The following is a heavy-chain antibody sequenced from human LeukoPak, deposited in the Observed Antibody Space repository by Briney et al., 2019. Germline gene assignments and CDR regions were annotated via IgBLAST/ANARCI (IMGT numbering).Heavy chain of an antibody. CDR2: IYYSGST. J-gene: IGHJ4*02. V-gene: IGHV4-59*01. D-gene: IGHD5-12*01. Sequence: PSETLSLTCTVSGGSISSYYWSWIRQPPGKGLEWIGYIYYSGSTNYNPSLKSRVTISVDTSKNQFSLKLSSVTAADTAVYYCVRDKGYSGYGYFDYRGQGTLVTVSS. CDR1: GGSISSYY. CDR3: VRDKGYSGYGYFDY.